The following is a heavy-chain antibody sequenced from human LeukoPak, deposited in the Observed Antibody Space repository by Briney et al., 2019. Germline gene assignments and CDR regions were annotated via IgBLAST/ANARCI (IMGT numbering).Heavy chain of an antibody. J-gene: IGHJ6*02. CDR3: AKDVGSGSYGMDV. CDR1: GFTFSSYG. D-gene: IGHD3-10*01. V-gene: IGHV3-30*18. CDR2: ISYDGSNK. Sequence: GRSLRLSCAASGFTFSSYGMHWVRQAPGKGLEWVAVISYDGSNKYYADSVKGRFTISRDNSKNTLYLQMNSLRAEDTAVYYCAKDVGSGSYGMDVWGQGTTVTVSS.